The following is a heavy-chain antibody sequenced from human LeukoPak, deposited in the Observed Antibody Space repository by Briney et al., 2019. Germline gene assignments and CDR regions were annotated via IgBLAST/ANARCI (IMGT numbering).Heavy chain of an antibody. CDR2: MNPNSGNT. Sequence: ASVKVSCKASGYTFTSYDVNWVRQATGQGLEWMGWMNPNSGNTGYAQKFQGRVTMTRNTSISTAYMELSSLRSEDTAVYYCARARIAARKVASLGYWGQGTLVTVSS. J-gene: IGHJ4*02. CDR1: GYTFTSYD. V-gene: IGHV1-8*01. D-gene: IGHD6-6*01. CDR3: ARARIAARKVASLGY.